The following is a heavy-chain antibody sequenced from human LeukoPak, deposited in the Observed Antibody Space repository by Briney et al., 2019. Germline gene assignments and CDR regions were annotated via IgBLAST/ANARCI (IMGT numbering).Heavy chain of an antibody. CDR1: GGSISSSSYY. J-gene: IGHJ4*02. D-gene: IGHD3-22*01. CDR2: IYYSGST. CDR3: ARAPYDSSGYYYLGPDY. V-gene: IGHV4-39*07. Sequence: SETLSFTCTVSGGSISSSSYYWGWIRQPPGKGLEWIGSIYYSGSTYYNPSLKSRVTISVDTSKNQFSLKLSSVTAADTAVYYCARAPYDSSGYYYLGPDYWGQGTLVTVSS.